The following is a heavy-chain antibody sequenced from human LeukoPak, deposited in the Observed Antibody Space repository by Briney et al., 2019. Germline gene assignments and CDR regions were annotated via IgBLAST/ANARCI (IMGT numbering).Heavy chain of an antibody. Sequence: GGSLRLSCAASGFTFSSYDMHWVRQATGKGLEWVSAIGTAGDTYYPGSVKGRFTISRENAKNSLYLQVNSLRAGDTAVYYCARRASSSWYGNYFDYWGQGTLVTVSS. J-gene: IGHJ4*02. V-gene: IGHV3-13*01. D-gene: IGHD6-13*01. CDR3: ARRASSSWYGNYFDY. CDR2: IGTAGDT. CDR1: GFTFSSYD.